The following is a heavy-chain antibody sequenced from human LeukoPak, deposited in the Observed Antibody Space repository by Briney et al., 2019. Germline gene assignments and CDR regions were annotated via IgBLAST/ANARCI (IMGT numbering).Heavy chain of an antibody. D-gene: IGHD3-10*01. CDR3: AKAGRGGAITMVRGVKGDYYYMDV. J-gene: IGHJ6*03. Sequence: GGSLRLSCAASGFTFSSYGMSWVRQAPGKGLDWVSGISGSGGRTYYADSVKGRFTISRDNSKNTLYLQMSSLRAEDTAVYYCAKAGRGGAITMVRGVKGDYYYMDVWGKGTTVTISS. CDR1: GFTFSSYG. V-gene: IGHV3-23*01. CDR2: ISGSGGRT.